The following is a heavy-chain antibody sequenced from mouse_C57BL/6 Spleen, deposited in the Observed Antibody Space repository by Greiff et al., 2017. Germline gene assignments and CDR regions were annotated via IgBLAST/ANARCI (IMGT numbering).Heavy chain of an antibody. V-gene: IGHV1-82*01. CDR2: IYPGDGDT. Sequence: VQLQQSGPELVKPGASVKISCKASGYAFSSSWMNWVKQRPGKGLEGIGRIYPGDGDTNDNGKFKGKATLTADKSSSTAYMQLSSLTSEDSAVYFCARSGTGPAWFAYWGQGTLVTVSA. CDR3: ARSGTGPAWFAY. CDR1: GYAFSSSW. D-gene: IGHD3-2*02. J-gene: IGHJ3*01.